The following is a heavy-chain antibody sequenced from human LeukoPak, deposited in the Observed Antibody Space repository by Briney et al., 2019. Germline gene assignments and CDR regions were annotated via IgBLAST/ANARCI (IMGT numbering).Heavy chain of an antibody. Sequence: ASVKVSCKASGYTFTGYYMHWVRQAPGQGREWVGWINPNRGGTNYAQKFQGRVTMTRDTSISTDYMELSRLRSDDTAVYYCARGREVDTAMVKYYYYYMDVWGKGTTVTISS. CDR1: GYTFTGYY. V-gene: IGHV1-2*02. CDR3: ARGREVDTAMVKYYYYYMDV. D-gene: IGHD5-18*01. CDR2: INPNRGGT. J-gene: IGHJ6*03.